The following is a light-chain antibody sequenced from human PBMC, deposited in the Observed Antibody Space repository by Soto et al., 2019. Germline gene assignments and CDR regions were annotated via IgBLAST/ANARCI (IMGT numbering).Light chain of an antibody. J-gene: IGLJ1*01. CDR2: GVN. V-gene: IGLV2-14*01. CDR1: SSDVGGYNY. CDR3: NSYTGDNTFV. Sequence: QSALTQPASVSGSPGQSITISCTGTSSDVGGYNYVSWYQQYPGKAPKLMIYGVNNRPSGVSTRFSGSRSGNTASLTISGLQPEDEAEYYCNSYTGDNTFVFGTGTKLTVL.